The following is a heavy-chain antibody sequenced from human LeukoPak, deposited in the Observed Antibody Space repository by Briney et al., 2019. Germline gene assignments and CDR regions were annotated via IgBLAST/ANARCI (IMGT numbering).Heavy chain of an antibody. Sequence: ASVKVSCKASGYTFTGYYMHWVRQAPGQGLEWMGWINPNSGGTNYAQKFQGRVTMTRDTSISTAYMELSRLRSDDTAVYYCAREGIAAAGLDTFDYWGQGTLVTVS. J-gene: IGHJ4*02. CDR3: AREGIAAAGLDTFDY. D-gene: IGHD6-25*01. V-gene: IGHV1-2*02. CDR1: GYTFTGYY. CDR2: INPNSGGT.